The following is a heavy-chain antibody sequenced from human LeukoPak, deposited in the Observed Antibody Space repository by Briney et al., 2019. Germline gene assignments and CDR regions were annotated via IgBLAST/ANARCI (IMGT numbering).Heavy chain of an antibody. CDR2: IYYSGST. CDR3: ARGSRSTMIVVVTGRWFDP. CDR1: GGSISSSSYY. V-gene: IGHV4-39*01. Sequence: SETLSLTCTVSGGSISSSSYYWGWIRQPPGKGLEWIGTIYYSGSTYYNPSLKSRVTISVDTSKNQFSLKLRSVTAADTAVYYCARGSRSTMIVVVTGRWFDPWGQGTLVTVSS. D-gene: IGHD3-22*01. J-gene: IGHJ5*02.